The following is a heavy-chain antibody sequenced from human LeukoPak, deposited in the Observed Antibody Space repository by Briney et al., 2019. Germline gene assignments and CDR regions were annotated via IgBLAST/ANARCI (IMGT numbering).Heavy chain of an antibody. CDR3: ASRGWDKYYYDSSGYYNY. D-gene: IGHD3-22*01. Sequence: SETLSLTCTVSGGSISSYYWSWIRQPAGKGLEWIGRIYTSGSTNYNPSLKSRVTMSVDTSKNQFSLKLSSVTAADTAVYYCASRGWDKYYYDSSGYYNYWGQGTLVTVSS. CDR2: IYTSGST. V-gene: IGHV4-4*07. J-gene: IGHJ4*02. CDR1: GGSISSYY.